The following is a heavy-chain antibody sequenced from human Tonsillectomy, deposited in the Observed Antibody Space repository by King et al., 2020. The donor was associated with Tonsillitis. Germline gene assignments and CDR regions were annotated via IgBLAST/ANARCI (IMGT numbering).Heavy chain of an antibody. J-gene: IGHJ6*02. CDR1: GYTFTGYY. D-gene: IGHD5-12*01. CDR2: INPNSGGT. Sequence: VQLVQSGAEVKKPGASVKVSCKASGYTFTGYYMHWVRQAPGQGLEWMGWINPNSGGTNYAQKFQGRVTMTRDTSISTAYMELSSLRSDDTAVYYCARLAINPLQSYYYAMDVWGQGTTVTVSS. V-gene: IGHV1-2*02. CDR3: ARLAINPLQSYYYAMDV.